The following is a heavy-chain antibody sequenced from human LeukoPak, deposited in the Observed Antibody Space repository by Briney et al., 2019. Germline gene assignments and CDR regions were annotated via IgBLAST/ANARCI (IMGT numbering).Heavy chain of an antibody. D-gene: IGHD2-21*02. CDR1: GYTFTGYY. J-gene: IGHJ6*02. V-gene: IGHV1-18*04. CDR3: ARRVTAIGYYYYGMDV. Sequence: ASVKVSCKASGYTFTGYYMHWVRQAPGQGLEWMGWISAYNGNTNYAQKLQGRVTMTTDTSTSTAYMELRSLRSDDTAVYYCARRVTAIGYYYYGMDVWGQGTTVTVS. CDR2: ISAYNGNT.